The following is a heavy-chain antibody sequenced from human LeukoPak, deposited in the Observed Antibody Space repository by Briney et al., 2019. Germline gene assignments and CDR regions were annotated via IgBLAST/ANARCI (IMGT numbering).Heavy chain of an antibody. CDR2: MNPNSGNT. Sequence: ASVKVSCKASGYTFTSYDINWVRQATGQGLEWMGWMNPNSGNTGYAQKFQGRVTITRNTSISTAYMELSSLRSEDTAVYYCAIVRATSNDAFDIWGQGTMVTVSS. CDR3: AIVRATSNDAFDI. J-gene: IGHJ3*02. CDR1: GYTFTSYD. V-gene: IGHV1-8*03. D-gene: IGHD1-26*01.